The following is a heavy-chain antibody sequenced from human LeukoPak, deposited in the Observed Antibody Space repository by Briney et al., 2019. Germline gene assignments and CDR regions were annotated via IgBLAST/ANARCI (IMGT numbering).Heavy chain of an antibody. Sequence: PGGSLRLSCATSGFTFSSYSMNWVRQAPGKGLKWVSSISSSSSYIYYADSVKGRFTISRDNAKNSLYLQMNSLRAEDTAVYYCARVGYYDSSGYHHAFVIWGQGTMVTVSS. CDR2: ISSSSSYI. CDR1: GFTFSSYS. J-gene: IGHJ3*02. V-gene: IGHV3-21*01. D-gene: IGHD3-22*01. CDR3: ARVGYYDSSGYHHAFVI.